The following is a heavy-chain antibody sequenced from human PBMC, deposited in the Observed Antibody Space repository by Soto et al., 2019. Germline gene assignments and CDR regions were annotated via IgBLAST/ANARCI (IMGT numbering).Heavy chain of an antibody. CDR1: GGSISSYY. V-gene: IGHV4-59*01. Sequence: PSETLSLTCTVSGGSISSYYWSWIRQPPGKGLEWIGYIYYSGSTNYNPSLKSRVTISVDTSKNQFSLKLSSVTAADTAVYYCARDAALAVAGTGWFDPWGQGTLVTVS. D-gene: IGHD6-19*01. J-gene: IGHJ5*02. CDR2: IYYSGST. CDR3: ARDAALAVAGTGWFDP.